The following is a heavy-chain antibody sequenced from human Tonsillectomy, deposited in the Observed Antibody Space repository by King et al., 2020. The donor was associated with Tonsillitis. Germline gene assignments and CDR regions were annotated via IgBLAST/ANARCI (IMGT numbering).Heavy chain of an antibody. CDR1: GFTFSSYD. Sequence: QVQLVESGGGMVQPGRSLRLSCAASGFTFSSYDMHWVRQAPGKGLQWVAVISYDGSNKYYADSVQGRFTISRDNSKNTLYLQMHSLRAEDTAVYYCARDRDDYIFDYWGQGTLVTVSS. J-gene: IGHJ4*02. CDR3: ARDRDDYIFDY. D-gene: IGHD4/OR15-4a*01. V-gene: IGHV3-33*05. CDR2: ISYDGSNK.